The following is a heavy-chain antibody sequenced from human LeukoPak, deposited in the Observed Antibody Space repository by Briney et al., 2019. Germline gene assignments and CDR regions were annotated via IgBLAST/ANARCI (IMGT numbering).Heavy chain of an antibody. Sequence: SVKVSCKASGGTFSSHAISWVRQAPGQVLEWVGRIIPILGIANYAQKFQGAVTITADKSTSTAYMELSSLRSEDTAVYYCASSADIVATGGLGYWGQGTLVTVSS. D-gene: IGHD5-12*01. CDR1: GGTFSSHA. V-gene: IGHV1-69*04. CDR2: IIPILGIA. J-gene: IGHJ4*02. CDR3: ASSADIVATGGLGY.